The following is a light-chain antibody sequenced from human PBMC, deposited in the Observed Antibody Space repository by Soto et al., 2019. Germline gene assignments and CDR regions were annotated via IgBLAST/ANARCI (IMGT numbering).Light chain of an antibody. Sequence: VQMTQSPSSLSASVVDRLTITFLASHSISSYLNWYQQKPGKAPKLLIYAASSLQSGVPSRFSGSGSGTDFTLTISNLQPEDFATYFCQQSYSTPLPFGGGTKVDIK. CDR2: AAS. V-gene: IGKV1-39*01. J-gene: IGKJ4*01. CDR3: QQSYSTPLP. CDR1: HSISSY.